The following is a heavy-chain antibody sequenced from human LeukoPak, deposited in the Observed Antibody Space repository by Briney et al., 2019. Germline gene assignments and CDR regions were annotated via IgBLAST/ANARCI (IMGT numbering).Heavy chain of an antibody. Sequence: PGRSLTLSCAASGFTFSSYSMHWVRQAPGKGLEWVAVISYDGSNKYYADSVKGRFTISRDNSKNTLYLQMNSLRAEDTAVYYCARDSDSYSSSWYFYYYYGMDVWGKGTTVTVSS. CDR1: GFTFSSYS. D-gene: IGHD6-13*01. CDR3: ARDSDSYSSSWYFYYYYGMDV. J-gene: IGHJ6*04. V-gene: IGHV3-30*04. CDR2: ISYDGSNK.